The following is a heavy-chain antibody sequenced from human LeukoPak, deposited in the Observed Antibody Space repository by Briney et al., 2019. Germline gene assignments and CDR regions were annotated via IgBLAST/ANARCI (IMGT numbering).Heavy chain of an antibody. CDR1: GGSISSGGYS. CDR2: IYYSGST. V-gene: IGHV4-31*03. CDR3: ARELYCGGGCYSGFDY. D-gene: IGHD2-21*02. Sequence: PSQTLSLTCTVSGGSISSGGYSWSWIRQHPGKGLEWIGYIYYSGSTYYNPSLKSRVTISVDTSKNQFSLKLSSVTAADTAVYYCARELYCGGGCYSGFDYWGQGTLVTVSS. J-gene: IGHJ4*02.